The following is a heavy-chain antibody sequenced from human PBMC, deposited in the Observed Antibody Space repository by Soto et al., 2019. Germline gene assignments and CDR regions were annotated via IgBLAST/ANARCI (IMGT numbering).Heavy chain of an antibody. J-gene: IGHJ4*02. CDR2: IYYSGST. CDR3: ARTMGRGVMYLDY. V-gene: IGHV4-30-4*01. Sequence: PSETLSLTCTVSGGSISSGDYYWSWIRQPPGKGLEWIGYIYYSGSTYYSPSLKSRVTISVDTSKNQFSLKLSSVTAADTAVYYCARTMGRGVMYLDYRGEGTLVTVSS. CDR1: GGSISSGDYY. D-gene: IGHD3-10*01.